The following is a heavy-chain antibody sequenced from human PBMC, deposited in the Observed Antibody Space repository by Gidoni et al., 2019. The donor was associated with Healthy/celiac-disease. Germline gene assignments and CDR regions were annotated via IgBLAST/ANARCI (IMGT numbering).Heavy chain of an antibody. CDR3: AKSDGYAYYYYMDV. D-gene: IGHD5-12*01. CDR1: GFPFSSYA. J-gene: IGHJ6*03. CDR2: ISGSGGST. Sequence: EVQLLESGGGLVQPGGSLRLPCAASGFPFSSYAMRWVRQAPGKGLEWVSAISGSGGSTYYADSVKGRFTISRDNSKNTLYLQMNSLRAEDTAVYYCAKSDGYAYYYYMDVWGKGTTVTVSS. V-gene: IGHV3-23*01.